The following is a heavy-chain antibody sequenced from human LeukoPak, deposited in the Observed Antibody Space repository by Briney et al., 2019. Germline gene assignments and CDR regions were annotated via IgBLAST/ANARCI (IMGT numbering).Heavy chain of an antibody. V-gene: IGHV3-33*01. Sequence: GGSLRLSCAESGFTFRSFGMHWVRQAPGKGLEWVAVIWYDGSNKYYADSVKGRFTISRDNAKNSLYLQMNSLRAEDTAVYYCARDRGVQLESDFDYWGQGTLVTVSS. D-gene: IGHD1-1*01. CDR3: ARDRGVQLESDFDY. CDR2: IWYDGSNK. CDR1: GFTFRSFG. J-gene: IGHJ4*02.